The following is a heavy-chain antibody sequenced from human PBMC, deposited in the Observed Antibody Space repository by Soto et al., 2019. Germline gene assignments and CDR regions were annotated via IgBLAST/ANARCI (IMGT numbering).Heavy chain of an antibody. D-gene: IGHD3-16*01. J-gene: IGHJ4*02. CDR3: ATHGLGVSGPPYFDN. Sequence: QLVQSGSEVKKPGSSVKVSCQASGGTFSGYVVTWVRQAPGQGLEWMGEFVPLFGTTNYAQRFSGRITITAEESTSTAYMELRTLRSDDTAVYYCATHGLGVSGPPYFDNWGQGTLVTVSS. V-gene: IGHV1-69*01. CDR2: FVPLFGTT. CDR1: GGTFSGYV.